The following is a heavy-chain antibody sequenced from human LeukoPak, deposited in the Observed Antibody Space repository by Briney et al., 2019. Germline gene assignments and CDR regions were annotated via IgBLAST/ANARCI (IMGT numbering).Heavy chain of an antibody. Sequence: PSETLSLTCTVSGDSISSYYWSWIRQPAGKGLEWIGRIYTSGSTNYNPSLKSRVTMSVDTSKNQFSLKLSSVTAADTAVYYCARVLEGVPAAYYYYGMDVWGQGTTVTVSS. CDR2: IYTSGST. CDR3: ARVLEGVPAAYYYYGMDV. CDR1: GDSISSYY. D-gene: IGHD2-2*01. J-gene: IGHJ6*02. V-gene: IGHV4-4*07.